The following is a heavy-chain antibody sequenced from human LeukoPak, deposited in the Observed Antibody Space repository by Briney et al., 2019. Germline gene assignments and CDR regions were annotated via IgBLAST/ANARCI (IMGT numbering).Heavy chain of an antibody. Sequence: KPSETLPLTCTVSGGSISSYYWSWVRQPAGKGLEWIGRIYTSGSTHYNPSLKSRVTISLDKSKNQFSLKLTSVTAADTAVYFCAREEYNDSSGRILWGQGTLVTVSS. J-gene: IGHJ4*02. CDR3: AREEYNDSSGRIL. CDR2: IYTSGST. CDR1: GGSISSYY. V-gene: IGHV4-4*07. D-gene: IGHD3-22*01.